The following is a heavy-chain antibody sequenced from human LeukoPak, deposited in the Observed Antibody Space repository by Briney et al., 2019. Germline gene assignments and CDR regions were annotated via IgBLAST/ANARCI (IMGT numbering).Heavy chain of an antibody. V-gene: IGHV3-30*04. CDR2: MSHYGSER. D-gene: IGHD1-14*01. CDR3: ATDPRQAKPDYCDI. Sequence: PGRSLRLSCALSGFSSNKDAIHWVRQAPGKGLEWVAVMSHYGSERYYGDSVQGRFTISRDASKSTFYLQMDSLRPEDTAVYYCATDPRQAKPDYCDIWGRGTLVIVSS. J-gene: IGHJ4*02. CDR1: GFSSNKDA.